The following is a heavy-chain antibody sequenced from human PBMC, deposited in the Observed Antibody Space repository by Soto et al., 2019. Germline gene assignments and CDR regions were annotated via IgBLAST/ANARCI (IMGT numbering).Heavy chain of an antibody. CDR2: ISGSGGST. J-gene: IGHJ6*02. CDR3: AKARRPIFGVVISPRDYYYGMDV. V-gene: IGHV3-23*01. CDR1: GLTFSSYA. Sequence: GFLRLSCAASGLTFSSYAMSWVRQAPGKGLEWVSAISGSGGSTYYADSVKGRFTISRDNSKNTLYLQMNSLRAEDTAVYYCAKARRPIFGVVISPRDYYYGMDVWGQGTTVTVSS. D-gene: IGHD3-3*01.